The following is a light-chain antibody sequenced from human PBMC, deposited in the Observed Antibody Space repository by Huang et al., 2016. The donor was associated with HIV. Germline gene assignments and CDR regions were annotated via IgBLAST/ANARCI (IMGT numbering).Light chain of an antibody. J-gene: IGKJ1*01. Sequence: EVVMTQSPVTLSVSPGERATLSCRASQSVNNKLAWFQQKPGQAPRRLLHDASIRATGIPDRFSGSGSGTEFTLTISSLQSEDFAVYYCQQYNNWPPWTFGQGTKVEIK. V-gene: IGKV3-15*01. CDR1: QSVNNK. CDR3: QQYNNWPPWT. CDR2: DAS.